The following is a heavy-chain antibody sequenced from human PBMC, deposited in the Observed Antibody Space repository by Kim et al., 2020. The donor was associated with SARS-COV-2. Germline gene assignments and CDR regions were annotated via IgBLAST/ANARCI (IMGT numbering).Heavy chain of an antibody. CDR3: ASDVRIYYYYGMDV. J-gene: IGHJ6*02. V-gene: IGHV1-69*04. Sequence: AQKFQGRVTITADKSTSTAYMELSSLRSEDTAVYYCASDVRIYYYYGMDVWRQGTTVTVSS.